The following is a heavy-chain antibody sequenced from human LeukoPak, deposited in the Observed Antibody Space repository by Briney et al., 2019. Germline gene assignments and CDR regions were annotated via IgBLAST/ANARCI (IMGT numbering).Heavy chain of an antibody. Sequence: GSLRLSCAASGFTFSTYWMAWVRQAPGKGLEWVANIKGDGSEKYHGDSVTGRFTISRDNAKNSLYLQMNSLRAEDTALYYCAKDRSIAVAKYYFDYWGQGTLVTVSS. V-gene: IGHV3-7*03. CDR3: AKDRSIAVAKYYFDY. J-gene: IGHJ4*02. CDR1: GFTFSTYW. CDR2: IKGDGSEK. D-gene: IGHD6-19*01.